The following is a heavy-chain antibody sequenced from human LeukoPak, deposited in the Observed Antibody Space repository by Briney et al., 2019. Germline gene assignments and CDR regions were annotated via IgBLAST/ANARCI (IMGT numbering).Heavy chain of an antibody. D-gene: IGHD2-2*02. CDR3: ARGLGYCSSTSCYSFSDDY. V-gene: IGHV1-2*03. CDR2: INPNSGGT. CDR1: GYTFTGYY. J-gene: IGHJ4*02. Sequence: LVASVKVSCKASGYTFTGYYMHWVRQAPGQGLEWMGWINPNSGGTNYAQKFQGRVTMTRDTSISTAYMELSRLRSDDTAVYYCARGLGYCSSTSCYSFSDDYWGQGTLVTVSS.